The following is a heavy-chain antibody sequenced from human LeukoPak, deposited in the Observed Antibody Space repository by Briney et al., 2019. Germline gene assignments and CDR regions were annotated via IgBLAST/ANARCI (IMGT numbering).Heavy chain of an antibody. D-gene: IGHD2-2*01. CDR3: ARANFLYCSSTTCLFDY. CDR2: INPNDGDT. CDR1: GYTFTDYY. V-gene: IGHV1-2*02. Sequence: ASVKVSCKASGYTFTDYYMHWVRQAPGQGFEWMGWINPNDGDTNYAQKFQGRVTMTRDTSISTAHMEVSRLRSDDTAVYYCARANFLYCSSTTCLFDYWGQGTLVTVSS. J-gene: IGHJ4*02.